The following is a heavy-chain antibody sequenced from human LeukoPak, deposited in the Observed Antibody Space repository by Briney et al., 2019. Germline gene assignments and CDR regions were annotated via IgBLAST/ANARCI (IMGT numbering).Heavy chain of an antibody. CDR2: IYYSGST. CDR1: GGSISSYY. Sequence: SETLSLTCTVSGGSISSYYWSWIRQRPGKGLEWIGYIYYSGSTNYNPSLKSRVTISVDTSKNQFSLKLSSVTAADTAVYYCAREDSDAFDIWGQGTMVTVSS. CDR3: AREDSDAFDI. V-gene: IGHV4-59*01. J-gene: IGHJ3*02.